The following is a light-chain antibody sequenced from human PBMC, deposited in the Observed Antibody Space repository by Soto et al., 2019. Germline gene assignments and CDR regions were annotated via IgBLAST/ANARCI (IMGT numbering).Light chain of an antibody. V-gene: IGKV3-20*01. CDR1: QSVSGTY. CDR3: QEYGSSRT. J-gene: IGKJ1*01. CDR2: GAS. Sequence: EDVLTQSPGTLSLSPGERATLSCRASQSVSGTYLAWYQQKPGQAPRLLIYGASSRATGIPDRFSGSGSGTDFTLTISSLEPDDFAVYYCQEYGSSRTFGQGTKVE.